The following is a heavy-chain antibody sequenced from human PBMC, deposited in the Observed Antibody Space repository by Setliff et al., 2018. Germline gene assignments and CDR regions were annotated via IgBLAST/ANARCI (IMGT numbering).Heavy chain of an antibody. CDR3: ANWAGVAEGFYGPFDY. J-gene: IGHJ4*02. Sequence: GESLTLSCAASGFIFSNYAMHWVRQAPGKGLEWVSVISGSGGIIYYADSVKGRFTISRDNSQNTLYLQMNSLRAEDTAVYYCANWAGVAEGFYGPFDYWGQGTLVTVSS. V-gene: IGHV3-23*01. CDR2: ISGSGGII. CDR1: GFIFSNYA. D-gene: IGHD3-10*01.